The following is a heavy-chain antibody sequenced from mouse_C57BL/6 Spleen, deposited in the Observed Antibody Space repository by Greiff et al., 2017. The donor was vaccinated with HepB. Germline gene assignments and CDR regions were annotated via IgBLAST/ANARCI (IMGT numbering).Heavy chain of an antibody. J-gene: IGHJ2*01. CDR2: ISDGGSYT. V-gene: IGHV5-4*01. CDR3: AREGLGRRGNYFDY. Sequence: EVQVVESGGGLVKPGGSLKLSCAASGFTFSSYAMSWVRQTPEKRLEWVATISDGGSYTYYPDNVKGRFTISRDNAKNNLYLQMSHLKSEDTAMYYCAREGLGRRGNYFDYWGQGTTLTVSS. D-gene: IGHD4-1*01. CDR1: GFTFSSYA.